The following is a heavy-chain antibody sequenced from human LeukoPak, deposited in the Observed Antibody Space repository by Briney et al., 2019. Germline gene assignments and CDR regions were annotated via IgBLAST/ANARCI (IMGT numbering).Heavy chain of an antibody. CDR2: INPSGSST. CDR1: GYIFGSYY. CDR3: ARALLGQLLFY. V-gene: IGHV1-46*01. J-gene: IGHJ4*02. Sequence: ASVTVSCKASGYIFGSYYMHWVRQAPGQGLEWMGRINPSGSSTTYAPKFQGRVTMSRDMSTSAVYMELSSLRSEDTAVYYCARALLGQLLFYWGQGTLVTVSS. D-gene: IGHD2-2*01.